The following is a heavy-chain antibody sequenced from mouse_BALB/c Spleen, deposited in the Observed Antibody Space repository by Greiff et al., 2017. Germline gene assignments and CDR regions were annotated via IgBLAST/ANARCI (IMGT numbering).Heavy chain of an antibody. CDR3: ARDRGTGTGAY. V-gene: IGHV2-9*02. CDR2: IWAGGST. D-gene: IGHD4-1*01. J-gene: IGHJ3*01. CDR1: GFSLTSYG. Sequence: VQLQQSGPGLVAPSQSLSITCTVSGFSLTSYGVHWVRQPPGKGLEWLGVIWAGGSTNYNSALMSRLSISKDNSKSQVFLKMNSLQTDDTAMYYCARDRGTGTGAYWGQGTLVTVSA.